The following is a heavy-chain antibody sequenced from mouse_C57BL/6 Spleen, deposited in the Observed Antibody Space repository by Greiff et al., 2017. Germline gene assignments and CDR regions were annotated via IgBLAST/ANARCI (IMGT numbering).Heavy chain of an antibody. Sequence: EVQLQQSGPELVKPGASVKISCKASGYTFTDYYMNWVKQSHGKSLEWIGDINPNNGGTSYNQKFKGKATLTVDKSSSTAYMELRSLTSEDSAVYYCARFGGNYGGDYYAMDYWGQGTSVTVSS. CDR1: GYTFTDYY. CDR2: INPNNGGT. J-gene: IGHJ4*01. V-gene: IGHV1-26*01. D-gene: IGHD2-1*01. CDR3: ARFGGNYGGDYYAMDY.